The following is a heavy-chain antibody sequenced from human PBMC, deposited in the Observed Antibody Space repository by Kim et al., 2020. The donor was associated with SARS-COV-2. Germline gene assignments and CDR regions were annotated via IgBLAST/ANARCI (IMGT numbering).Heavy chain of an antibody. CDR3: ARIITIFGVVREDYFDY. J-gene: IGHJ4*02. Sequence: GGSLRLSCAASGFTFSSYEMNWVRQAPGKGLEWVSYISSSDNTIYYADSVKGRFTISRDNAKNSLYLQMNSLRAEDTAVYYCARIITIFGVVREDYFDYWGQGTLVTVSS. D-gene: IGHD3-3*01. CDR1: GFTFSSYE. V-gene: IGHV3-48*03. CDR2: ISSSDNTI.